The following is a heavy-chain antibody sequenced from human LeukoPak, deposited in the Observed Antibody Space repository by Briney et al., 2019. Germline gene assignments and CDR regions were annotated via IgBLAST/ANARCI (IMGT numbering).Heavy chain of an antibody. D-gene: IGHD6-25*01. CDR1: GLTFSVSA. Sequence: GGSLKLSCSASGLTFSVSAIHWVRQASGKGLEWFGRVKTKADNYATAYAASVKGRFTISRDDSTNTAYLQMNSLKTEDTAVYYCTHPAYYYNVDVWGKGITVTVSS. CDR3: THPAYYYNVDV. J-gene: IGHJ6*04. CDR2: VKTKADNYAT. V-gene: IGHV3-73*01.